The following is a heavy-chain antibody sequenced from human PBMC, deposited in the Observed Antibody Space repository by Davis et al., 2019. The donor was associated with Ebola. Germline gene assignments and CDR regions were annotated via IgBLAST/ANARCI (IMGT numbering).Heavy chain of an antibody. CDR3: ARRGFRNYDSSGYYLYFDY. D-gene: IGHD3-22*01. CDR2: IYPGDSDT. Sequence: GESLKISCKGSGYSFTSYWIGWVRQMPGEGLEWMGIIYPGDSDTRYSPSFQGQVTIAADKSISTAYLQWSSLKASDTAMYYCARRGFRNYDSSGYYLYFDYWGQGTLVTVSS. J-gene: IGHJ4*02. V-gene: IGHV5-51*01. CDR1: GYSFTSYW.